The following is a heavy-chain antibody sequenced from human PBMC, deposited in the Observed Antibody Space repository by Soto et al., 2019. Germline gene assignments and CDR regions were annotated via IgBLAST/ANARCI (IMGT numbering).Heavy chain of an antibody. CDR1: GFTFSSYS. Sequence: GGSLRLSCAASGFTFSSYSMNWVRQAPGKGLEWVSYISSSSSTIYYADSVKGRFTISRHNAKNSLYLQMNSLRDEDTAVYYCAREKVIVRHYYYYGMDVWGQGTTVTVSS. D-gene: IGHD1-26*01. V-gene: IGHV3-48*02. J-gene: IGHJ6*02. CDR3: AREKVIVRHYYYYGMDV. CDR2: ISSSSSTI.